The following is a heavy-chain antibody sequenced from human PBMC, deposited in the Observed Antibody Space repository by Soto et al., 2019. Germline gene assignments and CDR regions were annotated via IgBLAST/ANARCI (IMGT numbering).Heavy chain of an antibody. CDR1: GYTFSSNS. D-gene: IGHD6-13*01. Sequence: ASVKVSCKASGYTFSSNSIHWVRQAPGQGLEWMGWITPFNGDTSYAQKFQGRVTMTTDTSTSTVFMELSALKSDDTAVYYCTRGPAAGTEDWFDPWGQGTRVTVSS. J-gene: IGHJ5*02. CDR3: TRGPAAGTEDWFDP. CDR2: ITPFNGDT. V-gene: IGHV1-18*04.